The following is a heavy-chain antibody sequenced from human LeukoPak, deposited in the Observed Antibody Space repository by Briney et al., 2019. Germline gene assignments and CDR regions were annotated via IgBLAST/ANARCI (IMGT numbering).Heavy chain of an antibody. Sequence: KPGGSVRLSCAASGFTFSSYGMNWVRQAPGKGLEWVSSISSSSSYIHYADSVEGRFNISRNNAKNSLYLQINSLRAEDTAVYYCARESGGSINWFDPWGQGTLVTVSS. J-gene: IGHJ5*02. CDR1: GFTFSSYG. D-gene: IGHD1-26*01. CDR2: ISSSSSYI. CDR3: ARESGGSINWFDP. V-gene: IGHV3-21*01.